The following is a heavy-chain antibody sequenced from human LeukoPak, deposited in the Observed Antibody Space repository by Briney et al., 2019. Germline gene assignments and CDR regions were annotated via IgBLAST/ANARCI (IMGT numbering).Heavy chain of an antibody. Sequence: GGSLRLSCATSGFIFSHFGMHCVRQAPAKGLEWVSAIQSDGSQEYFTDSVKGRSTISRDKSKSTMYLQIDSLRAEERAVYYCERDSCLIIICLDYWGQGTLVTVSS. J-gene: IGHJ4*02. CDR3: ERDSCLIIICLDY. CDR1: GFIFSHFG. CDR2: IQSDGSQE. V-gene: IGHV3-33*01. D-gene: IGHD3-10*01.